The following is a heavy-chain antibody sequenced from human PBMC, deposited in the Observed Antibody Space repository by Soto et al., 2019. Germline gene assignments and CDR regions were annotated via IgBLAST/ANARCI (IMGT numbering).Heavy chain of an antibody. CDR3: ARGIYYLDY. Sequence: GASVKVSCKASGYTFTSYGISWVRQAPGQGLEWMGWINAYNGDTNYAQKLQGTVSMTTDTSTNTAYMELRSLRSDDTAVYYCARGIYYLDYWGQGTLVTVSS. CDR2: INAYNGDT. J-gene: IGHJ4*02. CDR1: GYTFTSYG. V-gene: IGHV1-18*01.